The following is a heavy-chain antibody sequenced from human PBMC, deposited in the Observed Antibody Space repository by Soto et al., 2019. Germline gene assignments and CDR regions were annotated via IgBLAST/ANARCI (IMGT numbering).Heavy chain of an antibody. J-gene: IGHJ3*02. CDR1: GFTSSSYW. V-gene: IGHV3-74*01. D-gene: IGHD3-22*01. CDR2: ISNDGSST. Sequence: GGSLRLSCAASGFTSSSYWIHWVRQAPGKGLVWVSRISNDGSSTNYADSVKGRFTISRDNAKNTVYLQMNSLRAEDTAVYYCARDTYYYDSSDHFSADAFDMWGQGTMVTVSS. CDR3: ARDTYYYDSSDHFSADAFDM.